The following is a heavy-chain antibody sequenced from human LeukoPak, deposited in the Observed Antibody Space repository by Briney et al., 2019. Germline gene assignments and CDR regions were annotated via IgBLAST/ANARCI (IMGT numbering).Heavy chain of an antibody. J-gene: IGHJ4*02. D-gene: IGHD3-22*01. CDR3: ARPSSYYDSSGYYLGGYFDY. Sequence: GESLKISCKGSGYSFTSYWIGWVRQMPGKGLEWMGIIYPGDSDTRYSPSFQGQVTISADKSISTAYLQWSSLKASDTAMNYCARPSSYYDSSGYYLGGYFDYWGQGTLVTVSS. CDR1: GYSFTSYW. V-gene: IGHV5-51*01. CDR2: IYPGDSDT.